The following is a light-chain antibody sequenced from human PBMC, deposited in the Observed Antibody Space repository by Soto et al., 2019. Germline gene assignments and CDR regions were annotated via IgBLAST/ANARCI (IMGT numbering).Light chain of an antibody. CDR3: AAWDDTLSGPDVV. CDR2: TNN. CDR1: SSNIGSNY. V-gene: IGLV1-47*01. J-gene: IGLJ2*01. Sequence: QSVLTRPPSASGTPGQRVTISCSGSSSNIGSNYVYWYQQLPGTAPKLLIYTNNQRPSGVPDRFSGSKSGTSASLAISGLRSEDEADYYCAAWDDTLSGPDVVFGGGTKLTVL.